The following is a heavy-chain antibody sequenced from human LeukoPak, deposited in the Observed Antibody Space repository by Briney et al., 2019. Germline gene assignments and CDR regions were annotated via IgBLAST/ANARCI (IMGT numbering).Heavy chain of an antibody. CDR3: AKHRRTSSTSPYDH. CDR1: GGSISSYY. J-gene: IGHJ4*02. V-gene: IGHV4-59*08. Sequence: SETLSLTCTVSGGSISSYYWSWIRQPPGKGLEWIGYIYYSGSTNYNPSLKSRVTISVDTSKNLFSLKLSSVTAADTAMYYCAKHRRTSSTSPYDHWGQGTLVTVSS. D-gene: IGHD2-2*01. CDR2: IYYSGST.